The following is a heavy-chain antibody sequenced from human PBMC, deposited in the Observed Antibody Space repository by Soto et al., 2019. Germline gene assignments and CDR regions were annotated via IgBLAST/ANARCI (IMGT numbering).Heavy chain of an antibody. CDR3: ARHWGRGAAGTCYN. J-gene: IGHJ4*02. V-gene: IGHV4-39*01. Sequence: SETLSLTCTVSGGSISSYYWGWIRQPPGKGLEWIGTIYYSGSTYYNPSLKSRVTISVDTSKNQFSLKLSSVTAADTAAYYCARHWGRGAAGTCYNWGQGTLVTVSS. CDR2: IYYSGST. D-gene: IGHD6-13*01. CDR1: GGSISSYY.